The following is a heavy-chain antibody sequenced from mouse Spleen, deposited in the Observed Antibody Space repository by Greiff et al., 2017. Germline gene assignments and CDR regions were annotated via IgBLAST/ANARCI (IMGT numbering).Heavy chain of an antibody. J-gene: IGHJ2*01. CDR3: ASAYYDYDGFDY. D-gene: IGHD2-4*01. Sequence: EVQVVESGGGLVKPGGSLKLSCAASGFTFSSYAMSWVRQTPEKRLEWVASISSGGSTYYPDSVKGRFTISRDNARNILYLQMSSLRSEDTAMYYCASAYYDYDGFDYWGQGTTLTVSS. V-gene: IGHV5-6-5*01. CDR1: GFTFSSYA. CDR2: ISSGGST.